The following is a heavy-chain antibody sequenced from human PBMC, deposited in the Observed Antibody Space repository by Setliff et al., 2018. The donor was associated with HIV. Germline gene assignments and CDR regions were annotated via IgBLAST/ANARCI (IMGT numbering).Heavy chain of an antibody. CDR3: VRDEKRAAGGSMYYFDY. J-gene: IGHJ4*02. D-gene: IGHD5-12*01. V-gene: IGHV1-18*01. CDR1: GYNFGFYG. CDR2: VNEDNGDR. Sequence: ASVKVSCKASGYNFGFYGISWVRQAPGQGLEWMGWVNEDNGDRNFAPSVQGRIALTTDTSTNTAYMELTNLRSEDTALYFCVRDEKRAAGGSMYYFDYLGQGTLVTVSS.